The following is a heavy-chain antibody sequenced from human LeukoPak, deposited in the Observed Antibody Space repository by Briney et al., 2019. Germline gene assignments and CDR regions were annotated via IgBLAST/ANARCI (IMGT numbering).Heavy chain of an antibody. CDR1: GYTFTSYY. Sequence: ASVKVSCKASGYTFTSYYMHWVRQAPGQGLEWMGIINPSGGSTSYAQEFQGRVTMTRDTSTSTVYMELSSLRSEDTAVYYCARALTYYDFWSGYYSLGWFDPWGQGTLVTVSS. J-gene: IGHJ5*02. D-gene: IGHD3-3*01. CDR3: ARALTYYDFWSGYYSLGWFDP. V-gene: IGHV1-46*01. CDR2: INPSGGST.